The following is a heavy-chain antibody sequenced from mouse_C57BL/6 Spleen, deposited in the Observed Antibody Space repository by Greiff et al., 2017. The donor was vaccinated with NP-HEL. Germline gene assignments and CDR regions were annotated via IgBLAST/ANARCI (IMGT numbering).Heavy chain of an antibody. J-gene: IGHJ3*01. V-gene: IGHV5-4*01. D-gene: IGHD2-3*01. CDR3: AREGWDGYCFAY. CDR2: ISDGGSYT. CDR1: GFTFSSYA. Sequence: EVQGVESGGGLVKPGGSLKLSCAASGFTFSSYAMSWVRQTPEKRLEWVATISDGGSYTYYPDNVKGRFTISRDNAKNNLYLQMSHLKSEDTAMYYCAREGWDGYCFAYWGQGTLVTVSA.